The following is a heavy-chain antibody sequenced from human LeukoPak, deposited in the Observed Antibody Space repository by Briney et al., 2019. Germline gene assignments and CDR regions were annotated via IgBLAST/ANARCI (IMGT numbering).Heavy chain of an antibody. J-gene: IGHJ4*02. Sequence: GGSLRLSCAASGFTFSSYEMNWVRQAPGKGLEWVSYISSSGSTIYYADSVKGRFTISRDNAKNSLYLQMNSLRAEDTAVYYCARDKVGANRYYFDYWGQGTLVTVSS. D-gene: IGHD1-26*01. CDR1: GFTFSSYE. CDR3: ARDKVGANRYYFDY. V-gene: IGHV3-48*03. CDR2: ISSSGSTI.